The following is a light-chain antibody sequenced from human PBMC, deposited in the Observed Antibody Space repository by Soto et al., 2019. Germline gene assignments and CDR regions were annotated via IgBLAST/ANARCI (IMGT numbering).Light chain of an antibody. CDR1: QSVSSNY. Sequence: EIVLTQSPGTLYLSPGERATLSCRASQSVSSNYLACYHQKPGQAPKLLIYGASIRATGVPDRFSGSGSGTDFRLTINRLEPEDVAVYFGQHYVNSPLTFGQGNKVEVK. CDR2: GAS. V-gene: IGKV3-20*01. CDR3: QHYVNSPLT. J-gene: IGKJ1*01.